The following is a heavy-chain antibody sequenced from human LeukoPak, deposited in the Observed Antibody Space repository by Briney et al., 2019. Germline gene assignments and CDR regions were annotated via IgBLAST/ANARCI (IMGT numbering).Heavy chain of an antibody. D-gene: IGHD6-13*01. CDR1: GFTFDDYA. J-gene: IGHJ4*02. CDR2: ISGSGGST. Sequence: PGRSLRLSCAASGFTFDDYAMHWVRQAPGRGLEWVSGISGSGGSTYYADSVKGRFTISRDNSKNTLYLQMNSLRAEDTAVYYCAKMGRYMLYSSSWYKVYFDYWGQGTLVTVSS. CDR3: AKMGRYMLYSSSWYKVYFDY. V-gene: IGHV3-23*01.